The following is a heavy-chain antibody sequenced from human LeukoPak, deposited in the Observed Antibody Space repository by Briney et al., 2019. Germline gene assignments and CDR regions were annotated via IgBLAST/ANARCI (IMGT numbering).Heavy chain of an antibody. CDR3: AKRGVVIRVILVGFHKEAYYFDS. Sequence: GGSLRLSCAVSGITISNYGMSWVRQAPGKGLEWVAGISDSGGRTNYADSVKGRFTISRDNPKNTLYLQMNSLRVEDTAVYFCAKRGVVIRVILVGFHKEAYYFDSWGQGALVTVSS. D-gene: IGHD3-22*01. V-gene: IGHV3-23*01. CDR2: ISDSGGRT. J-gene: IGHJ4*02. CDR1: GITISNYG.